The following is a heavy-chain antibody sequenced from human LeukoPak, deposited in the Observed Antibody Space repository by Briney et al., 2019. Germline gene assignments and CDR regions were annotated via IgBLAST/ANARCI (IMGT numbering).Heavy chain of an antibody. CDR3: ARQMTTVTTGGRYYYGMDV. D-gene: IGHD4-11*01. CDR2: IYYSGST. Sequence: SETLSLTCTVSGGSISGSSYYWGWIRQPPGKGLEWIGSIYYSGSTYYNPSLKSRVTISVDTSKNQFSLKLSSVTAADTAVYYCARQMTTVTTGGRYYYGMDVWGQGTTVTVSS. J-gene: IGHJ6*02. CDR1: GGSISGSSYY. V-gene: IGHV4-39*01.